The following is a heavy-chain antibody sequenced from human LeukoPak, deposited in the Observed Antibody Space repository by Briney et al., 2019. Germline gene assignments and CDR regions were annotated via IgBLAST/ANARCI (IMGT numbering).Heavy chain of an antibody. CDR2: ISYDGSNK. Sequence: GGSLRLSCAASGFTFSSYAMHWVRQAPGKGLEWVAVISYDGSNKYYADSVKGRFTISRDNSKNTLYLQMNSLRAEDTAVYYCARDWRELSDYWGQGTLVTVSS. CDR3: ARDWRELSDY. CDR1: GFTFSSYA. V-gene: IGHV3-30-3*01. J-gene: IGHJ4*02. D-gene: IGHD1-26*01.